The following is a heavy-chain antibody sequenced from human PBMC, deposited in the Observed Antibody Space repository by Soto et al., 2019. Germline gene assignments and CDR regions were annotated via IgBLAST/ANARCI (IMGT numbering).Heavy chain of an antibody. CDR3: ARDGITLAGSFDY. CDR2: ISAYNGNR. CDR1: GYTFINYG. J-gene: IGHJ4*02. V-gene: IGHV1-18*01. D-gene: IGHD6-19*01. Sequence: ASVKVSCKASGYTFINYGISWVRQAPGQGLEWMGWISAYNGNRNYAGKFQGRATMTTETSTSTAYMELRSLRSDDTAVYYCARDGITLAGSFDYWGQGTLVNVSS.